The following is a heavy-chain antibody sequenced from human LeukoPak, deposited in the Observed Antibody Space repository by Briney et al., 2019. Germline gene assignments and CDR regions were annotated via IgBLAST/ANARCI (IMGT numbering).Heavy chain of an antibody. CDR2: IYYTGST. J-gene: IGHJ3*02. CDR3: ARQDSGTYLNPLDI. V-gene: IGHV4-59*08. Sequence: SETLSLTCIVSGGSISSYYWSWIRQPPGKGLEWIGYIYYTGSTNYNPSLKSRVTISVDTSKNQLSLKLRSVTAADTAVYYCARQDSGTYLNPLDIWGQGTVGTVSS. D-gene: IGHD1-26*01. CDR1: GGSISSYY.